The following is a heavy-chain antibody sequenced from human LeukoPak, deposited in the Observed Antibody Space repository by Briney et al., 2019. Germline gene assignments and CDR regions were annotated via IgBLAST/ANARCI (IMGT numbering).Heavy chain of an antibody. CDR2: MSGSDSPI. D-gene: IGHD3-10*01. Sequence: PGGSLRLSCAASGFTFSDYYMSWIRQAPGKGPEWVSYMSGSDSPIYYADSVKGRFTISRDNSKNTLYLQMNSLRAEDTAVYYCAKDYSKTSYYGSGTYYRPNWFDPWGQGTLVTVSS. V-gene: IGHV3-11*04. CDR3: AKDYSKTSYYGSGTYYRPNWFDP. J-gene: IGHJ5*02. CDR1: GFTFSDYY.